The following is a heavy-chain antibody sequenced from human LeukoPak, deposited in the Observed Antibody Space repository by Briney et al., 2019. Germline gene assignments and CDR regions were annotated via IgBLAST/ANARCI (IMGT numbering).Heavy chain of an antibody. CDR2: IYHSGST. V-gene: IGHV4-30-2*01. CDR3: AQGYTSGMDV. Sequence: SETLSLTCAVSGGSISSGGYSWSWIRQLPGKGLEWIGYIYHSGSTYYNPSLRSRVTISVDRSKNQFSLKLSSVTAADTAVYYCAQGYTSGMDVWGKGTTVTVSS. J-gene: IGHJ6*04. CDR1: GGSISSGGYS. D-gene: IGHD3-16*02.